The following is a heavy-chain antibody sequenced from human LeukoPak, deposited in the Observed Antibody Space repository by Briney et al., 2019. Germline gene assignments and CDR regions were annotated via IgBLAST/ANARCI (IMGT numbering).Heavy chain of an antibody. Sequence: QSGGSLRLSCAASGFTVSSNYMSWVRQAPGKGLEWVSVIYSGGSTYYADSVKGRFTISRDNSKNTLYLQMNSLRAEDTAVYYCASGIVVVTAKFPGAFDIWGQGTMVTVSS. D-gene: IGHD2-21*02. CDR2: IYSGGST. J-gene: IGHJ3*02. V-gene: IGHV3-53*01. CDR3: ASGIVVVTAKFPGAFDI. CDR1: GFTVSSNY.